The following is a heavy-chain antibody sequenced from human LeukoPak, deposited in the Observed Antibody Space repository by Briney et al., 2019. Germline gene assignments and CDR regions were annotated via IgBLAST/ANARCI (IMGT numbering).Heavy chain of an antibody. Sequence: SETLSLACSVSGDSVSSSPYYWGWIRQPPGKGLEWIGNTFSTSTLYNASLRSRVTILVDTSKNQFSLKLTSATAADTAIYYCARYKFHNYFDPWGQGTLVVVSS. V-gene: IGHV4-61*01. CDR2: TFSTST. CDR1: GDSVSSSPYY. CDR3: ARYKFHNYFDP. D-gene: IGHD5-24*01. J-gene: IGHJ5*02.